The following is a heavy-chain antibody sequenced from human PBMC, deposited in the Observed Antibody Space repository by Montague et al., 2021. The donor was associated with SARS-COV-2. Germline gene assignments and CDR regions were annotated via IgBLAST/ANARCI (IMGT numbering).Heavy chain of an antibody. CDR2: TYYRPKWYN. CDR1: GGSVSSNIAT. D-gene: IGHD2-2*01. Sequence: CAISGGSVSSNIATWNWIRQTPSRGLEWLGRTYYRPKWYNDYAESVKSRITIDPDTSKHQFSLHLNSVTPEDTAVYYCARIPVGSKYYFDFWGQGTLVTVSS. J-gene: IGHJ4*02. CDR3: ARIPVGSKYYFDF. V-gene: IGHV6-1*01.